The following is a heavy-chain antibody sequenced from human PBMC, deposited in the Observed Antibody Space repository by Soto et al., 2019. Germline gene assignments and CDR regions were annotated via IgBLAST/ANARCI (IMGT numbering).Heavy chain of an antibody. CDR1: GFTFSSYA. Sequence: EVQLLESGGGLVQPGGSLRLSCAASGFTFSSYAMSWVRQAPGKGLEWVSGITAGGTNTYYTDSVKGRFTISRDNSKNTFYLQMNSLSAEDTAIYYCAKDTPSWGTGYYVDYWGQGNVVTVSS. CDR2: ITAGGTNT. CDR3: AKDTPSWGTGYYVDY. V-gene: IGHV3-23*01. J-gene: IGHJ4*02. D-gene: IGHD3-16*01.